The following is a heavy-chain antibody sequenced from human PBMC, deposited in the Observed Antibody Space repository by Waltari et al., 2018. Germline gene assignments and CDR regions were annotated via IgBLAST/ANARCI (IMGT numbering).Heavy chain of an antibody. CDR1: DYSIRSVYY. D-gene: IGHD3-10*01. V-gene: IGHV4-38-2*01. Sequence: QVQLQESGPGLVRPSETLSLTCSVSDYSIRSVYYWAWIRQSPGKGLEWIGSVFHTGSASYNPSLKSRVTISVDTSNNRFSLHLTSVTAADTALFYCARHPSGAYSFDLWGQGILVTVSS. CDR2: VFHTGSA. CDR3: ARHPSGAYSFDL. J-gene: IGHJ4*02.